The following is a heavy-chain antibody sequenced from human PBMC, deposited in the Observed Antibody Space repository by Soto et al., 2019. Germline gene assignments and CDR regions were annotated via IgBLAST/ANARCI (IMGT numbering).Heavy chain of an antibody. V-gene: IGHV4-30-2*01. Sequence: QLQLQESGSGLVRPSQTLSLTCAVSGGSISSGGYSWNWIRQPPGKGLEWIGYIYHSGSTLYNPSLKSRGTLPVDTSKNHFALKLSSVTAADTAVYYCARDQLEGNWFDPWGQGTLVTVSS. CDR2: IYHSGST. CDR1: GGSISSGGYS. D-gene: IGHD1-1*01. J-gene: IGHJ5*02. CDR3: ARDQLEGNWFDP.